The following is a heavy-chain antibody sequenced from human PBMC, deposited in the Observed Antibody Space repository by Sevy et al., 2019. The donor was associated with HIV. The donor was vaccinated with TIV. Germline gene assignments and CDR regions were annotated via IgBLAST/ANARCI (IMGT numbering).Heavy chain of an antibody. D-gene: IGHD4-17*01. CDR2: ISYDGSNK. CDR3: AKGGQTTVTTLDY. CDR1: GFTFSSYG. V-gene: IGHV3-30*18. J-gene: IGHJ4*02. Sequence: GGSLRLSCAASGFTFSSYGMHWVRQAPGKGLEWVAVISYDGSNKYYADSVKGRFTISRDNSKNTLYLQMNSLRAEDTAVYYCAKGGQTTVTTLDYWGQGTLVTVSS.